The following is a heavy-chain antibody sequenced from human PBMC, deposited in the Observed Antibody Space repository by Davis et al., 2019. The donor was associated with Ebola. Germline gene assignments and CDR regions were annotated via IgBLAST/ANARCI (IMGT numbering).Heavy chain of an antibody. J-gene: IGHJ2*01. V-gene: IGHV4-4*07. CDR2: MYSSGST. CDR1: GDSISGFY. Sequence: PSETLSLTCTVSGDSISGFYWSWIRQPAGKGLEWIGRMYSSGSTNYNPSLKSRVTMSVDTSKGQFSLKLSYVTAADTAVYYCARAPPYWYFDLWGRGTLVTVSS. CDR3: ARAPPYWYFDL.